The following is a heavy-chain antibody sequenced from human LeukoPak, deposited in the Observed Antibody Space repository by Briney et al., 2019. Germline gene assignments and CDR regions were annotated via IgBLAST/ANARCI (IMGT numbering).Heavy chain of an antibody. J-gene: IGHJ4*02. Sequence: GGSLRLCCAASGFTFSNYWMSWVRQAPGKGLEWVANIREDGSEKYYVDSVKGQFTISRDNAKNSLFLQMNSLRAEDTAVYYCATYYYDSSGPFDYWGQGTLVTVSS. V-gene: IGHV3-7*03. CDR1: GFTFSNYW. D-gene: IGHD3-22*01. CDR3: ATYYYDSSGPFDY. CDR2: IREDGSEK.